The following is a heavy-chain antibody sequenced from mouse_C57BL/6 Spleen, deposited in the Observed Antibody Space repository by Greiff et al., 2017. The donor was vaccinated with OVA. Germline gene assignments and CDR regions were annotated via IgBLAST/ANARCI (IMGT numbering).Heavy chain of an antibody. CDR1: GYTFTDYY. J-gene: IGHJ3*01. CDR3: AREGGIRKAWFAY. D-gene: IGHD2-4*01. Sequence: VQLQQSGPVLVKPGASVKMSCKASGYTFTDYYMTWVKQSPGKSLEWIGVINPYNGGTSYNQKFKGKATLTVDKSSSTAYMELNSLTYEDSAVYDCAREGGIRKAWFAYWGQGTLVTVSA. V-gene: IGHV1-19*01. CDR2: INPYNGGT.